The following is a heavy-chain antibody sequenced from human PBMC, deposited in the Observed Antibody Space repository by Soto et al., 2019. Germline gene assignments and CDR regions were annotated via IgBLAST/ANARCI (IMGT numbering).Heavy chain of an antibody. CDR1: GGSISSSSYY. D-gene: IGHD1-26*01. V-gene: IGHV4-39*01. CDR2: IYYSGST. CDR3: ARHKGQATYFDY. Sequence: SETLSLTCTVSGGSISSSSYYWGWIRQPPGKGLEWIGSIYYSGSTYYNPSLKSRVTISVDTSKSQFSLKLSSVTAADTAVYYCARHKGQATYFDYWGQGTLVTVSS. J-gene: IGHJ4*02.